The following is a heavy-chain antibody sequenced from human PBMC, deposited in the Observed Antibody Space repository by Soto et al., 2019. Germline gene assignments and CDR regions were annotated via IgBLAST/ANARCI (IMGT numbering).Heavy chain of an antibody. Sequence: TSETLSRTCTDSGGSISSGGYYWSWIRQHPGKGLEWIAYMYYSGRTYYNPSLKSRVTISVDTSKNQFSLKLSSVTAADTAVYYCARVPGVWGQGTLVTVSS. V-gene: IGHV4-31*03. CDR3: ARVPGV. CDR2: MYYSGRT. D-gene: IGHD3-10*01. J-gene: IGHJ4*02. CDR1: GGSISSGGYY.